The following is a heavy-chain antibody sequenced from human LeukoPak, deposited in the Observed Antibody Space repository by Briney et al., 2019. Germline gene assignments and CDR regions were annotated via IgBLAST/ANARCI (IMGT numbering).Heavy chain of an antibody. Sequence: SETLSLTCTVSGGSISSSTYSWVWVRQPPGKGLEWIGSVNYRGTTYYNSSLKSRVTISVHTSNNQFSLKLRSVTAADTAVYYCAGISGSHPLDYWGQGTLVTVSS. CDR1: GGSISSSTYS. V-gene: IGHV4-39*01. CDR3: AGISGSHPLDY. D-gene: IGHD1-26*01. J-gene: IGHJ4*02. CDR2: VNYRGTT.